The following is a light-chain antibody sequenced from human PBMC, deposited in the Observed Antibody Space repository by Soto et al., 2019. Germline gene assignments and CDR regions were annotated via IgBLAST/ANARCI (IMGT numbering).Light chain of an antibody. CDR1: QSVSNF. CDR2: DAS. CDR3: QQRSNWPWT. J-gene: IGKJ1*01. Sequence: EIVLTQSPATLSLSPGERATLSCRASQSVSNFLAWYQQKPGQAPRLLISDASNRATGIPGRFRGSGSGTDFSLTISSLEPEDFAVYYGQQRSNWPWTFGQGTKVEIK. V-gene: IGKV3-11*01.